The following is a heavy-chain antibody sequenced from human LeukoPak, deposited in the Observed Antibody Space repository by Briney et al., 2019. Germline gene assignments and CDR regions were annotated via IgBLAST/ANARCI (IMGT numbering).Heavy chain of an antibody. V-gene: IGHV3-48*03. J-gene: IGHJ4*02. CDR3: AKDRGILTTELDY. CDR2: ISSSGSTI. D-gene: IGHD4-17*01. Sequence: PGGSLRLSCAASGFTFSSYEMNWVRQAPGKGLEGFSYISSSGSTIYYADSVKGRFTISRDNAKNSLYLQMNSLRAEDTAVYYCAKDRGILTTELDYWGQGTLVTVSS. CDR1: GFTFSSYE.